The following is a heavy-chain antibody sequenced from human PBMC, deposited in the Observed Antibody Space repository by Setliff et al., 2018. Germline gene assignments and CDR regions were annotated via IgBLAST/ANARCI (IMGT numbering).Heavy chain of an antibody. V-gene: IGHV4-4*07. Sequence: PSETLSLTCSVSGGSISIYFWNWIRQPAGKGLEWIGRISTSGSTTYNPSLKSRVTMSVDTSKTHFSLKLSSVTAADTAVYYCARDTGWYYFDYWGQGTLVTVSS. J-gene: IGHJ4*02. CDR3: ARDTGWYYFDY. CDR1: GGSISIYF. CDR2: ISTSGST. D-gene: IGHD6-19*01.